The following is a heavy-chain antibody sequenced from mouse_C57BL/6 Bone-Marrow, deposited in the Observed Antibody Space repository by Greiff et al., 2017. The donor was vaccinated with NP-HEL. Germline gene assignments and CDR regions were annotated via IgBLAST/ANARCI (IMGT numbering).Heavy chain of an antibody. V-gene: IGHV1-54*01. Sequence: VKLQQSGAELVRPGPSVKVSCKASGYAFTNYLIEWVKQRPGQGLEWIGVINPGSGGTNYNEKFKGKATLTADKSSSTAYMQLSSLTSEDSAVYFCARSPFFYYYAMDYWGQGTSVTVSS. CDR2: INPGSGGT. J-gene: IGHJ4*01. CDR3: ARSPFFYYYAMDY. CDR1: GYAFTNYL.